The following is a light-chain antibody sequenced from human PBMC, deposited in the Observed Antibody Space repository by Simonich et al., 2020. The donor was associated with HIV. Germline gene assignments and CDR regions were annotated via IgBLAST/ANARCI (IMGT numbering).Light chain of an antibody. V-gene: IGLV2-11*01. CDR1: SSDVGGYNS. CDR3: YSAADNNLGV. Sequence: QSALTQPASVSGSPGQSITISCTGTSSDVGGYNSVSWYQQHPGKAPKRMIYDVSKRPSGIPERFSGSSSGTTVTLTISGAQVEDEADYYCYSAADNNLGVFGGGTKLTVL. CDR2: DVS. J-gene: IGLJ3*02.